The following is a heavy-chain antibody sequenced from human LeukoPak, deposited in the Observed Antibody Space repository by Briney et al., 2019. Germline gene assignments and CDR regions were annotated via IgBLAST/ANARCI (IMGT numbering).Heavy chain of an antibody. Sequence: GGSLRLSCGSSGFTFSSYGIHWVRQAPGKGLEWVAFISYDANNKYYVYSVKGRFTISRDDSKNCLYLQMNSLRAEDTAVYYCAKDPLQYGSGSYYFDYWGQGTLVTVSS. D-gene: IGHD3-10*01. J-gene: IGHJ4*02. CDR2: ISYDANNK. CDR3: AKDPLQYGSGSYYFDY. CDR1: GFTFSSYG. V-gene: IGHV3-30*02.